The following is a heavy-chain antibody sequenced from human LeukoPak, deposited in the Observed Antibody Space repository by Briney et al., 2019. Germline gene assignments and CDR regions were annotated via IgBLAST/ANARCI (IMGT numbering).Heavy chain of an antibody. Sequence: GGSLRLSCAASGFTFSSCAMSWVRQAPGKGLEWVSTISGSGGSGSTYYADSVKGRFTISRDNSKNTLYLQMNSLRVEDTAVYYCAKSGLNRFDYWGQGTLVTVSS. CDR3: AKSGLNRFDY. CDR1: GFTFSSCA. D-gene: IGHD2-15*01. V-gene: IGHV3-23*01. J-gene: IGHJ4*02. CDR2: ISGSGGSGST.